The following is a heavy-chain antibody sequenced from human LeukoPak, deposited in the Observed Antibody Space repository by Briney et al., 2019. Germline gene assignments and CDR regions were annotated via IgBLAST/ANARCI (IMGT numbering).Heavy chain of an antibody. CDR1: GGSVXSGSYY. J-gene: IGHJ4*02. D-gene: IGHD3-10*01. CDR3: AXEGLATMIRGVIPY. CDR2: IYXXXXT. Sequence: SETLSLTCTVSGGSVXSGSYYWSXIRQPXXXXXXXXXXIYXXXXTXXXXXXXXRVXXXVDTSXXQXSLKLSSVTAADTAVYXCAXEGLATMIRGVIPYWGQGTLVTVSS. V-gene: IGHV4-61*01.